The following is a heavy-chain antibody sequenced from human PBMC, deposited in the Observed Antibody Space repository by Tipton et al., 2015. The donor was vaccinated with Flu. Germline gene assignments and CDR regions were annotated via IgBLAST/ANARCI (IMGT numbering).Heavy chain of an antibody. CDR3: ARYSEDIVVVPAAIPNYFDY. D-gene: IGHD2-2*01. CDR1: GFTFSSYA. Sequence: LRLSCAASGFTFSSYAMSWVRQPPGKGLEWIGYIYYSGSTNYNPSLKSRVTISVDTSKNQFSLKLSSVTAADTAVYYCARYSEDIVVVPAAIPNYFDYWGQGTLVTVSS. J-gene: IGHJ4*02. CDR2: IYYSGST. V-gene: IGHV4-59*01.